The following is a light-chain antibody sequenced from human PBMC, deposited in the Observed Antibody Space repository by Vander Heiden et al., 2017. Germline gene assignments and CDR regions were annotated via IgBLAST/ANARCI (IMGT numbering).Light chain of an antibody. V-gene: IGLV1-40*01. Sequence: QSVLTQPPSVSGPPGQRVTISRTGSSSNIGVGYDVHWYQQLPGPAHKLRIVVNNNRPSAVPDRFSFAKSGASKAPETNTREAEDEADEDYQSYHSSMSVLEVFGTGTKVTVL. J-gene: IGLJ1*01. CDR1: SSNIGVGYD. CDR2: VNN. CDR3: QSYHSSMSVLEV.